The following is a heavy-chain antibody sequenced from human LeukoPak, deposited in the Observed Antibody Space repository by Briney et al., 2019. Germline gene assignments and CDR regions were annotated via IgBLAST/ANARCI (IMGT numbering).Heavy chain of an antibody. CDR2: INRDGSST. D-gene: IGHD2-15*01. J-gene: IGHJ4*02. V-gene: IGHV3-74*01. CDR1: GFTFSSHW. CDR3: VREMVVNSY. Sequence: GGSLRLSCAASGFTFSSHWMHWVRQAPGQGLVWVSRINRDGSSTSYADYVQGRFTISRDTAKNTPYLQMNSLRAEDTAIYYCVREMVVNSYWGGGALVTVSP.